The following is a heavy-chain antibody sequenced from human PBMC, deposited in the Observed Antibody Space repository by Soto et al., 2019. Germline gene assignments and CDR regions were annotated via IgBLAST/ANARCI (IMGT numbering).Heavy chain of an antibody. J-gene: IGHJ3*02. V-gene: IGHV3-66*01. CDR1: GITVSSSY. D-gene: IGHD2-2*01. CDR2: LYSGGIT. Sequence: DVQLVESGGGLVQPGGSLRLSCAVSGITVSSSYMSWVRQAPGKGLEWVSVLYSGGITYYADSVKGRFTISRDNSENTLILQMNSLRAEDTAVYSCGREKYQLVIGHAFDMWGQGTMVTVSS. CDR3: GREKYQLVIGHAFDM.